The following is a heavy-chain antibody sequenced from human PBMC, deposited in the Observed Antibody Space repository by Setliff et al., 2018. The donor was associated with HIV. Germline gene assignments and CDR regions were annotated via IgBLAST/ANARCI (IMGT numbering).Heavy chain of an antibody. V-gene: IGHV3-48*04. Sequence: GSLRLSCAASGFPFSNYAMSWVRQAPGKGLEWVSYISSSGSTIYYADSVKGRFTISRDNTKNSLFLQMNSLRAEDTAVYYCARDLINDYNFWSGSTYYFDYWGQGTLVTVSS. CDR2: ISSSGSTI. J-gene: IGHJ4*02. D-gene: IGHD3-3*01. CDR1: GFPFSNYA. CDR3: ARDLINDYNFWSGSTYYFDY.